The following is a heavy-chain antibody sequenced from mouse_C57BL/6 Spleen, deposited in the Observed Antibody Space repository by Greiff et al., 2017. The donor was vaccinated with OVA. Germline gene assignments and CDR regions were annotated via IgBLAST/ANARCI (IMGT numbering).Heavy chain of an antibody. V-gene: IGHV1-4*01. J-gene: IGHJ1*03. CDR3: ARWDGYYEYFDV. CDR1: GYTFTSYT. D-gene: IGHD2-3*01. CDR2: INPSSGYT. Sequence: QVQLKQSGAELARPGASVKMSCKASGYTFTSYTMHWVKQRPGQGLEWIGYINPSSGYTKYNQKFKDKATLTADKSSSTAYMQLSSLTSEDSAVYYCARWDGYYEYFDVWGTGTTVTVSS.